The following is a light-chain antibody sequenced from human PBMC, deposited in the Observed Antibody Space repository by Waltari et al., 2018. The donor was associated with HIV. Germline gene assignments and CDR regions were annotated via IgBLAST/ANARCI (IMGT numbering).Light chain of an antibody. J-gene: IGKJ1*01. CDR2: SVS. CDR3: LQLSGFPRT. V-gene: IGKV1-17*01. CDR1: RDIKKD. Sequence: DIQMTQSPPSLSTSVGDRVIITCRASRDIKKDLGWCQQIAGKPPRSLIHSVSTLSAGVPSRFRGGGSGTHFTLSIDALQPEDVATYFCLQLSGFPRTFGQGT.